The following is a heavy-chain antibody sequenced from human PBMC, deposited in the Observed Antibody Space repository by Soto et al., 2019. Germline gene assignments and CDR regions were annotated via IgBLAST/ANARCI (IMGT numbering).Heavy chain of an antibody. CDR2: ISYDGSNE. Sequence: QVQVVESGGGVGQPGRSLRLSCAASGGTFSTYAMHWVRQASGKGLEWVAVISYDGSNEYYVDSVKGRFTISRDNSKNTLYLQMNSLREEDTAVYYCARGSAGHYNSGTLLDWGQGTLVTVSS. D-gene: IGHD3-10*01. J-gene: IGHJ4*02. CDR1: GGTFSTYA. V-gene: IGHV3-30-3*01. CDR3: ARGSAGHYNSGTLLD.